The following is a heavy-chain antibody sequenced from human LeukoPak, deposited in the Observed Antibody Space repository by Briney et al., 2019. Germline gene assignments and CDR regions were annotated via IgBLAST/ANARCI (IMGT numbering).Heavy chain of an antibody. Sequence: ASVKVSCKASGYNFLSYGITWVRQAPGQGLEWMGWMSPHNGKAKSAQKYQGRVTMSTDTSTSIAYMELRSLTSDDTAVYYCARVEGVGANPNFDYWGQGTLVTVSS. CDR3: ARVEGVGANPNFDY. CDR2: MSPHNGKA. CDR1: GYNFLSYG. D-gene: IGHD1-26*01. V-gene: IGHV1-18*01. J-gene: IGHJ4*02.